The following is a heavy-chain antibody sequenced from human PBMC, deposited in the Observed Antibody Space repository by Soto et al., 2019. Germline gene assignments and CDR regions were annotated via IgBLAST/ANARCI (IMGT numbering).Heavy chain of an antibody. J-gene: IGHJ4*02. D-gene: IGHD4-17*01. CDR1: GYTFTSYA. CDR2: INAGNGIT. CDR3: ASESYGGEFDY. V-gene: IGHV1-3*05. Sequence: QVQLVQSGAEEKKPGASVKVSCKASGYTFTSYAMHWVRQAPGQRLEWMGWINAGNGITKYSQKCQGRVTITRDTSASTAYMELSSLRSEDTAVYYCASESYGGEFDYWGQGTLVTVSS.